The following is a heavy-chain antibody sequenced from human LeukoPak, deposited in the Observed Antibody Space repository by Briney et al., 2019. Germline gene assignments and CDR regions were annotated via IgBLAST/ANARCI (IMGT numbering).Heavy chain of an antibody. D-gene: IGHD3-10*01. CDR3: ASYFGGSGSYYTYGMDV. CDR2: IWNDRSNR. CDR1: GFTFSSYG. V-gene: IGHV3-33*01. J-gene: IGHJ6*02. Sequence: GGSLRLSCAASGFTFSSYGMHWVRQAPGKGLEWVAVIWNDRSNRYYADSVKGRFTISRDNSKNTLYLQMNSLRAEDTAVYYCASYFGGSGSYYTYGMDVWGQGTTVTVSS.